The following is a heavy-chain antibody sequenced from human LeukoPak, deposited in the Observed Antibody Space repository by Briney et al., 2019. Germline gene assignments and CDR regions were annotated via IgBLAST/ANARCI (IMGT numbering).Heavy chain of an antibody. CDR1: GFTFSKFA. V-gene: IGHV3-23*01. CDR2: ISGNGDHT. Sequence: GSLRVSCAASGFTFSKFAMSWVRQVPEKGLEWVSTISGNGDHTFDADSVKGRFTISRDNSKNTLYLQMTSLRVEDTAIYYCAKVHAGYFTYYYYMVVWGKGTTVTVSS. CDR3: AKVHAGYFTYYYYMVV. D-gene: IGHD2-8*01. J-gene: IGHJ6*03.